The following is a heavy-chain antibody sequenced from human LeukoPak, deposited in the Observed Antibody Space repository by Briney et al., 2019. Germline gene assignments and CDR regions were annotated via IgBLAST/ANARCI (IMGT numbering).Heavy chain of an antibody. CDR3: ARFGAYQLLTFYYYYGMDV. CDR1: GYTFTSYG. CDR2: ISAYNGNT. J-gene: IGHJ6*02. D-gene: IGHD2-2*01. Sequence: ASVKVSCKASGYTFTSYGISWVRQAPGQGLGWMGWISAYNGNTNYAQKLQGRVTITADESTSTAYMELSSLRSEDTAVYYCARFGAYQLLTFYYYYGMDVWGQGTTVTVSS. V-gene: IGHV1-18*01.